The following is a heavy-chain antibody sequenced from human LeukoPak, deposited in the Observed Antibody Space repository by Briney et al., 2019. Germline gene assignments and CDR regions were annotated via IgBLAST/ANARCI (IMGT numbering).Heavy chain of an antibody. CDR2: ISGSGGST. CDR1: GFTFSSYA. CDR3: AKDHMITFGGVIVTSFDY. J-gene: IGHJ4*02. Sequence: GGSLRLSCAASGFTFSSYAMNWVRQAPGKGPEWVSEISGSGGSTDYADSVKGRFTISRDNSKNTLYLQMNSLRAEDTAVYYCAKDHMITFGGVIVTSFDYWGQGTLVTVSS. D-gene: IGHD3-16*02. V-gene: IGHV3-23*01.